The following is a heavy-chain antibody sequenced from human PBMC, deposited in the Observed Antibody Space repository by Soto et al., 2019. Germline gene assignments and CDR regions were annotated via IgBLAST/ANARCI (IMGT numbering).Heavy chain of an antibody. V-gene: IGHV4-59*01. J-gene: IGHJ4*02. CDR3: AGAGAVAGTVDY. CDR1: GGSISSYY. D-gene: IGHD6-19*01. Sequence: SETLSLTCTVSGGSISSYYWSWIRQPPGKGLEWIGYIYYSGSTNYNPSLKSRVTISVDTSKNQFSLKLSSVTAADTAVYYCAGAGAVAGTVDYWGQGTLVTVSS. CDR2: IYYSGST.